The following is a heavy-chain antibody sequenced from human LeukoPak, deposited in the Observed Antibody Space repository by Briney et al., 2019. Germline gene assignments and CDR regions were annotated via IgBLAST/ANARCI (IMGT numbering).Heavy chain of an antibody. CDR2: ISGSGGTT. CDR3: ARWMRIAAAPEGSNY. CDR1: GFTFSTYA. J-gene: IGHJ4*02. Sequence: GGSLRLSCAASGFTFSTYAMSWVRQAPGKGLEWVSAISGSGGTTYYADSVKGRFTISRDNAKNSLYLQMNSLRAEDTAVYYCARWMRIAAAPEGSNYWGQGTLVTVSS. V-gene: IGHV3-23*01. D-gene: IGHD6-13*01.